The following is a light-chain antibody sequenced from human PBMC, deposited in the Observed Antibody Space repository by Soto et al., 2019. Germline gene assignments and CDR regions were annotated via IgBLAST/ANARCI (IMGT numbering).Light chain of an antibody. Sequence: EIVLTQSPDTLSLSPGERATLSCRASPSVDNSLAWYQQRPGQAPRLLIYDASNRASGIPARFSGSGSVTDFTLTISSLEPEDFAVYYCQQRSTGPPLSFGVGTKVEIK. CDR2: DAS. J-gene: IGKJ4*01. CDR3: QQRSTGPPLS. CDR1: PSVDNS. V-gene: IGKV3-11*01.